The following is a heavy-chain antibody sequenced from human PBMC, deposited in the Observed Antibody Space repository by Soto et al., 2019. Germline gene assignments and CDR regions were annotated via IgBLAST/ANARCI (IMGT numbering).Heavy chain of an antibody. V-gene: IGHV4-61*01. Sequence: SETLSLTCTVSGGSVNSGSYYWSWIRQPPGKGLEWIGYIYYSGSTNCNPSLKSRVTISVDTSKNQFSLKLSSVTAADTAVYYCARAPIAVAANDYWGQGTLVTVSS. CDR2: IYYSGST. CDR3: ARAPIAVAANDY. CDR1: GGSVNSGSYY. J-gene: IGHJ4*02. D-gene: IGHD6-19*01.